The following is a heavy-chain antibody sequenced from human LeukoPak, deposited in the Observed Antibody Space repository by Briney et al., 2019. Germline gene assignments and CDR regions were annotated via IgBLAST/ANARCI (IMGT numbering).Heavy chain of an antibody. D-gene: IGHD5-18*01. CDR3: ARYRLWGDDAFDI. J-gene: IGHJ3*02. Sequence: SGTLSLTCAVSGGSISSSNWWSWVRRPPGKVLEWIGEIYHSGSTNYNPSLKSRVTISVDKSKNQFSLKLSSVTAADTAVYYCARYRLWGDDAFDIWGQGTMVTVSS. V-gene: IGHV4-4*02. CDR1: GGSISSSNW. CDR2: IYHSGST.